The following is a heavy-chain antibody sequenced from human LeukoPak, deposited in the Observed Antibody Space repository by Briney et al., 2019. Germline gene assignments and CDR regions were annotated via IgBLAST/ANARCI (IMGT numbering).Heavy chain of an antibody. CDR3: SGNYYYYGMDV. V-gene: IGHV4-59*01. Sequence: SETLSLTCTVSGGSISSYYWSWIRQPPGKGLEWIGYIYYSGSTNYNPSLKSRVTISVDTSKNQFSLKLSSVTAADTAMYYCSGNYYYYGMDVWGKGTTVTVSS. J-gene: IGHJ6*04. D-gene: IGHD1-1*01. CDR1: GGSISSYY. CDR2: IYYSGST.